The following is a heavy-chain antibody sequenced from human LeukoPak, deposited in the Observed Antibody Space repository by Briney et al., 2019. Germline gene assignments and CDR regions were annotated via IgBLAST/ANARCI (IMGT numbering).Heavy chain of an antibody. CDR2: IHAYNGNT. CDR1: GYTFTSYG. J-gene: IGHJ4*02. V-gene: IGHV1-18*01. D-gene: IGHD3-22*01. Sequence: ASVTVSCKASGYTFTSYGISWVRQAPGLGLEWMGWIHAYNGNTNYAQKLQGRVTMTTDTSTSTAYMELRSLRSDDTAVYYCARVLWLDSSGLSTGLGYWGQGTLVTVSS. CDR3: ARVLWLDSSGLSTGLGY.